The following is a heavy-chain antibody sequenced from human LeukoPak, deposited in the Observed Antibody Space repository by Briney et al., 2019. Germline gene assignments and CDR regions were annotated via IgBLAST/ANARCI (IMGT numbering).Heavy chain of an antibody. Sequence: GGSLRLSCAASEFTFSSYSMNWVRQAPGKGLEGVSYISTTGSTIYYADSVKGRFTISRDNAKNSLYLQMNSLRDEDTAVYYCARDRSSSGYYPFDYWGQGTLVTVSS. CDR3: ARDRSSSGYYPFDY. CDR1: EFTFSSYS. V-gene: IGHV3-48*02. J-gene: IGHJ4*02. CDR2: ISTTGSTI. D-gene: IGHD3-22*01.